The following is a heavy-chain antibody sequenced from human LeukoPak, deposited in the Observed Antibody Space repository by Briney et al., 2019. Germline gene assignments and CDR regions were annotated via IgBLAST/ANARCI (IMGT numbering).Heavy chain of an antibody. CDR2: IYYSGIT. V-gene: IGHV4-30-4*01. Sequence: PSETLSLTCTVFGGSISSGDYYWSWIRQPPGKGLEWIGYIYYSGITYYNPSLKSRVSISFDTSKNQFSLKLSSVTAADTAMYYCARDCGGVAAAGLFDYWGQGSLVTVSS. CDR3: ARDCGGVAAAGLFDY. CDR1: GGSISSGDYY. D-gene: IGHD6-13*01. J-gene: IGHJ4*02.